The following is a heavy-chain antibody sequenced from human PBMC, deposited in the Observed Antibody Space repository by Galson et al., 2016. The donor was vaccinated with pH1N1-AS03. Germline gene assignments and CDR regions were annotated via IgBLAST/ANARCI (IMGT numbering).Heavy chain of an antibody. CDR3: ARVGKYFDFWSGYSDFDY. CDR2: IYHSGST. Sequence: LTCAVPGYSISSGYYWGWIRQPPGKGLEWIGSIYHSGSTYYNPSLMSRVTISVDTSKNRFSLKVTSVTAADTAVYYCARVGKYFDFWSGYSDFDYWGQGTLVTVSS. V-gene: IGHV4-38-2*01. CDR1: GYSISSGYY. J-gene: IGHJ4*02. D-gene: IGHD3-3*01.